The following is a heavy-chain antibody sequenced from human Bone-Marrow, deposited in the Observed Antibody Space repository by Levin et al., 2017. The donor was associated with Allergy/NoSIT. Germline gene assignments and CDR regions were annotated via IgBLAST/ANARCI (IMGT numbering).Heavy chain of an antibody. CDR2: VSSGSDYI. CDR3: ARASSTDY. J-gene: IGHJ4*02. V-gene: IGHV3-21*01. CDR1: GFTFSTYT. Sequence: LSLTCAASGFTFSTYTMNWVRQAPGKGLEWVSSVSSGSDYIYYADSVKGRFTISRDNAKNSLSLQMNSLRAEDTAVYYCARASSTDYWGQGTLVTVSS. D-gene: IGHD2-2*01.